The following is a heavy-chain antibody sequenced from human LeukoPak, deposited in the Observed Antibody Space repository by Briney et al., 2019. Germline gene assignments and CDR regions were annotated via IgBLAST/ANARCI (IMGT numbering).Heavy chain of an antibody. Sequence: GASVKVSCKASGYTFTGYCMHWVRQAPGQGLEWMGWINPKSGGTNYAQKLQGRVTMTRDTSIRTTYMAPNRLRSDDTAVYCCARDLGISGWYAPPLGYFDYWGQGTLVTVSS. D-gene: IGHD6-19*01. CDR3: ARDLGISGWYAPPLGYFDY. CDR2: INPKSGGT. CDR1: GYTFTGYC. V-gene: IGHV1-2*02. J-gene: IGHJ4*02.